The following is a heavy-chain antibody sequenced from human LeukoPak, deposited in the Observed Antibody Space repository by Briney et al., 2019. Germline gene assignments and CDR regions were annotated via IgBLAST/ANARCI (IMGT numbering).Heavy chain of an antibody. D-gene: IGHD6-13*01. V-gene: IGHV3-21*01. Sequence: GGSLRLSCVASGFTFSSYSMNWVRQAPGKGLEWVSCISSSSSYIYHADSVKGRFTISRDNAKNSVYLQMNSLRAEDTAVYYCTRAVAAADFSPGYWGQGTLVTVSS. CDR3: TRAVAAADFSPGY. J-gene: IGHJ4*02. CDR1: GFTFSSYS. CDR2: ISSSSSYI.